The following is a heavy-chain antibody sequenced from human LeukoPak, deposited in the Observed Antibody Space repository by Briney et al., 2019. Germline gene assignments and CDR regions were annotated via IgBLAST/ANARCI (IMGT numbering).Heavy chain of an antibody. CDR3: TRPGDDGY. CDR1: GFTFSGSA. J-gene: IGHJ4*02. V-gene: IGHV3-73*01. CDR2: IRGKANSYAT. D-gene: IGHD3-16*01. Sequence: GGSLRLSCAASGFTFSGSAMHWVRQASGKGLEWVGRIRGKANSYATAYAASVKGRFTISRDDSKNTTYLQTNSLKTEDTAVYYCTRPGDDGYWGQGTLVTVSS.